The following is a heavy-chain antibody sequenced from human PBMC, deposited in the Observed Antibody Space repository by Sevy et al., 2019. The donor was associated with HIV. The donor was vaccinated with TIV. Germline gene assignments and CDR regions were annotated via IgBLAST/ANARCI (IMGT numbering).Heavy chain of an antibody. CDR2: VSYGGSNT. J-gene: IGHJ1*01. Sequence: GFLRLSCAASGFTFRSFSMHWVRQAPGKWLEWVTTVSYGGSNTYYADSVKGRFAVFRDNSRNLLNLQMNNLRPEDTAVYYCALERLSSDVAEYFQNWGQGTPVTVSS. V-gene: IGHV3-30*09. CDR1: GFTFRSFS. D-gene: IGHD1-1*01. CDR3: ALERLSSDVAEYFQN.